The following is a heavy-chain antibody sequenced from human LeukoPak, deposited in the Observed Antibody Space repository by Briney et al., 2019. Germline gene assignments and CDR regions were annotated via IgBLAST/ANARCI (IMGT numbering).Heavy chain of an antibody. V-gene: IGHV4-30-4*08. CDR1: GGSISSGDYY. J-gene: IGHJ5*02. CDR2: IYYSGST. D-gene: IGHD2-2*01. Sequence: PSETLSLTCTVSGGSISSGDYYWSWIRQPPGKGLEWIGYIYYSGSTYYNPSLKSRVTISVDTSKNQFSLKLSSVTAADTAVYYCARESMLVVPAAAPRRYWFDPWGQGTLVTVSS. CDR3: ARESMLVVPAAAPRRYWFDP.